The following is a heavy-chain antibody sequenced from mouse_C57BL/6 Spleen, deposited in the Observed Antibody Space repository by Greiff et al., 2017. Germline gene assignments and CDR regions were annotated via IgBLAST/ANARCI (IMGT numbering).Heavy chain of an antibody. CDR2: ISSGGSYT. Sequence: EVKLQESGGDLVKPGGSLKLSCAASGFTFSSYGMSWVRQTPDKRLEWVATISSGGSYTYYPDSVKGRFTISRDNAKNTLYLQMSSLKSEDTAMYYCARHSYDDEDYAMDYWGQGTSVTVSS. CDR3: ARHSYDDEDYAMDY. D-gene: IGHD2-4*01. J-gene: IGHJ4*01. V-gene: IGHV5-6*01. CDR1: GFTFSSYG.